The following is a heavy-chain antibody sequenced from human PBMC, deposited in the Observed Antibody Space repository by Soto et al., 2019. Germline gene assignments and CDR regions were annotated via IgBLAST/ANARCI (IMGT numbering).Heavy chain of an antibody. CDR2: MNPNSGNT. Sequence: ASVKVSCKASGYTFTSYDINWVRQATGQGLEWMGWMNPNSGNTGYAQKFQGRVTMTRNTSISTAYMELSSLRSEDTAVYYCARRLASGLRYFDWLLDGDAFDIWGQGTMVTVSS. CDR1: GYTFTSYD. D-gene: IGHD3-9*01. CDR3: ARRLASGLRYFDWLLDGDAFDI. J-gene: IGHJ3*02. V-gene: IGHV1-8*01.